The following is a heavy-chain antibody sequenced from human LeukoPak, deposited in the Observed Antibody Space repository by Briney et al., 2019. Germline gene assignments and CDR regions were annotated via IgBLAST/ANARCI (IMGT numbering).Heavy chain of an antibody. CDR3: ARDSSDGSSSYYFDY. Sequence: GGSLRLSCAASGFTFSSYSMNWVRQAPGKGLEWVSSISSSSSYIYYADSVKGRFTISRDNAKNSLYLQMNSLRAEDTAVYYFARDSSDGSSSYYFDYWGQGTLVTVSS. CDR2: ISSSSSYI. V-gene: IGHV3-21*01. CDR1: GFTFSSYS. D-gene: IGHD6-6*01. J-gene: IGHJ4*02.